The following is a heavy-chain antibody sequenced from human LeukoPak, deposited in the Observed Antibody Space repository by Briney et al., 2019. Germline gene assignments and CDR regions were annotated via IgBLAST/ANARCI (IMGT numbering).Heavy chain of an antibody. J-gene: IGHJ3*02. Sequence: GGSLRLSCAASGFTFSNYWLHWVRQAPGKGLVWVSRVDANAKTTSYADSVKGRFTISTDNAKKTLYLQMNSLRVEDTAVYYCLTVVETTIAAFDIWGQGTMVTVSS. CDR2: VDANAKTT. V-gene: IGHV3-74*01. CDR1: GFTFSNYW. D-gene: IGHD1-26*01. CDR3: LTVVETTIAAFDI.